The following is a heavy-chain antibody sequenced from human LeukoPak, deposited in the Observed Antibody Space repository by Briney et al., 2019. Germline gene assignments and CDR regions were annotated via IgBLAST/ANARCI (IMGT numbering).Heavy chain of an antibody. J-gene: IGHJ4*02. D-gene: IGHD6-25*01. V-gene: IGHV3-23*01. Sequence: PGGSLRLSCAASGFTFSNYAMSWVRQAPGKGLEWVSAISGSGGSTYYADSVKGRFTISRDNSKNTLYLQMNSLRAEDMAVYYCAKHYSSGTRFQDYWGQGTLVTVSS. CDR1: GFTFSNYA. CDR3: AKHYSSGTRFQDY. CDR2: ISGSGGST.